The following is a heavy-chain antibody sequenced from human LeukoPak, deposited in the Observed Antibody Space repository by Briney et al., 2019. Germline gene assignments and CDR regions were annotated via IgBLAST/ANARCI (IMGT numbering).Heavy chain of an antibody. CDR2: IIPILGIA. CDR3: AMAGGGSGDGMDV. V-gene: IGHV1-69*04. Sequence: SVKVFCKASGGTFISYAMSWVRQARGQGREWMGRIIPILGIANYAQKFQGRVTITADKSTSTAYMELSSLRSEDTAVYYCAMAGGGSGDGMDVWGQGTTVTVSS. CDR1: GGTFISYA. J-gene: IGHJ6*02. D-gene: IGHD3-10*01.